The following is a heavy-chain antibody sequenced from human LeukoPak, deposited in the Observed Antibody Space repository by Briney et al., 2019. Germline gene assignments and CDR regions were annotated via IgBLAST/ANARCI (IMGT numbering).Heavy chain of an antibody. CDR1: GFTFSDYY. CDR3: AAGFCNDNSCYDAGAFDI. D-gene: IGHD6-13*01. V-gene: IGHV3-11*01. J-gene: IGHJ3*02. Sequence: GGSLRLSCAAYGFTFSDYYMSWIRQAPGKGLEWVSYISSSGSTIYYADSVKGRFTISRDNAKNSLYMHMNNLRIEDMALYYSAAGFCNDNSCYDAGAFDIWGQGTMVTVSS. CDR2: ISSSGSTI.